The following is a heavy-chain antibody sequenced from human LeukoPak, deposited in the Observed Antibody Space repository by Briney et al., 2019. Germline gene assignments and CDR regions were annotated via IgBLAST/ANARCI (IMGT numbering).Heavy chain of an antibody. J-gene: IGHJ4*02. CDR1: GGSISSGDYY. CDR2: IYYSGST. Sequence: SETLSLTCTVSGGSISSGDYYWSWIRQPPGKGLEWIGYIYYSGSTYYNPSLKSRVTISVDTSKNQFSLKLSSVTAADTAVYYCARGGGDYGDYITFDYWGQGTLVTVSS. V-gene: IGHV4-30-4*01. D-gene: IGHD4-17*01. CDR3: ARGGGDYGDYITFDY.